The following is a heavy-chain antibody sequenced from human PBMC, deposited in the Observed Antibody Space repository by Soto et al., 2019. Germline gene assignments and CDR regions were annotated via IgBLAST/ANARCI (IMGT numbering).Heavy chain of an antibody. CDR2: ISYDGSNK. CDR3: ARDHGLPYSSSSRPLGY. CDR1: GFTFSSYA. Sequence: QVQLVESGGGVVQPGRSLRLSCAASGFTFSSYAMHWVRQAPGKGLEWVAVISYDGSNKYYADSVKGRFTISRDNSKNTLYLQMNSLRAEDTAVHYCARDHGLPYSSSSRPLGYWGQGTLVTVSS. J-gene: IGHJ4*02. V-gene: IGHV3-30-3*01. D-gene: IGHD6-6*01.